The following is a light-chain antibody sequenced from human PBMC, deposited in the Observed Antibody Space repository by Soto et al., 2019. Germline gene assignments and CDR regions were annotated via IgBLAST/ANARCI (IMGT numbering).Light chain of an antibody. V-gene: IGKV3-20*01. CDR2: GAS. CDR3: HHYGGSPRE. J-gene: IGKJ2*01. Sequence: ETLLTQSPGTLSLSPWERATLSCRASQSVSDNLLAWYQQKPGQAPRLLIYGASSRATGIPDRFSGSGSGTDFTLTISRLEPEDFAVYYCHHYGGSPREFGQGTKLEIK. CDR1: QSVSDNL.